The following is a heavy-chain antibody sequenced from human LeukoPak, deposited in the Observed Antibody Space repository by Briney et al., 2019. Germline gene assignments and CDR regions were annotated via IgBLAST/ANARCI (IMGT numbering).Heavy chain of an antibody. CDR1: GFTFDDHA. J-gene: IGHJ4*02. CDR2: ISWNSGSI. Sequence: GGSLRLSCAASGFTFDDHAMHWVRQAPGKGLEWVSGISWNSGSIGYADSVKGRFTISRDNAKNSLYLQMNSLRAEDTALYYCAKGRSFRAGEIAAAVHSDYWGQGTLVTVSS. V-gene: IGHV3-9*01. CDR3: AKGRSFRAGEIAAAVHSDY. D-gene: IGHD6-13*01.